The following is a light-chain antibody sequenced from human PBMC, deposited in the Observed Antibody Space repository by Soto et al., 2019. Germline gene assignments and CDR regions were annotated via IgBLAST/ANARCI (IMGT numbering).Light chain of an antibody. V-gene: IGKV3-15*01. CDR2: GAS. CDR3: QQYNKWPRT. Sequence: ETVMTQSPATLSVSRGERATLSCRASQSVSSNLAWYQQKPGQAPRLLLYGASTRATGIPARFSGSGSGTDFTLTISSLQSEDSAVYYCQQYNKWPRTFGQGTKVDIK. CDR1: QSVSSN. J-gene: IGKJ1*01.